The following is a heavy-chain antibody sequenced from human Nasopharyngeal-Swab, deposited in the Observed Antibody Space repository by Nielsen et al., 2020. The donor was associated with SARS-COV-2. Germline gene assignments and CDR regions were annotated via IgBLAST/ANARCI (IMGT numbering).Heavy chain of an antibody. CDR1: GFTFSDYY. D-gene: IGHD3-10*01. Sequence: GESLKISCAASGFTFSDYYMSWIRQAPGKGLEWVSYISSSGSTIYYADSVKGRFTISRDNAKNSLYLQMNSLRAEDTAVYYCARDWRFGDPTDYWGQGTLVTVSS. J-gene: IGHJ4*02. CDR2: ISSSGSTI. CDR3: ARDWRFGDPTDY. V-gene: IGHV3-11*01.